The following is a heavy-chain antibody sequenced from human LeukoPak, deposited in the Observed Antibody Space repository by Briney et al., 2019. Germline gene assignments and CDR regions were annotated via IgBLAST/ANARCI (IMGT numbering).Heavy chain of an antibody. CDR3: ARSWGSYYNWASDY. J-gene: IGHJ4*02. CDR2: IYYSGST. V-gene: IGHV4-59*08. Sequence: PSETLSLTCTVSGGSISSYYWSWIRQPPGKGLEWIGYIYYSGSTNYNPSLKSRVTISVDTSKNQFSLKLSSVTAADTAVYYCARSWGSYYNWASDYWGQGTLVTVSS. CDR1: GGSISSYY. D-gene: IGHD3-10*01.